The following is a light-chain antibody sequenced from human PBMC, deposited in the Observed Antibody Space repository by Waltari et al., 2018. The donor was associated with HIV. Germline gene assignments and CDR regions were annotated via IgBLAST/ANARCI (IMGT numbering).Light chain of an antibody. J-gene: IGLJ2*01. CDR3: SSYTSTITVV. CDR1: NSHLSDYNS. Sequence: QSALTQPASVSGSPGQSVTISCTGTNSHLSDYNSVSWYQPHPGKAPKLIIVAVSNRPSGVSNRFSGSKSGNTASLTISGLQAEDEADYYCSSYTSTITVVFGGGTKVTVL. CDR2: AVS. V-gene: IGLV2-14*01.